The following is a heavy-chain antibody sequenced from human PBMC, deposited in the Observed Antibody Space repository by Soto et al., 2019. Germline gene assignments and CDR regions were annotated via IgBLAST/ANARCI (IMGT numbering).Heavy chain of an antibody. D-gene: IGHD3-3*01. J-gene: IGHJ6*02. CDR2: IIPIFGTA. V-gene: IGHV1-69*06. CDR3: ARERGSGYSLYYYGMDV. CDR1: GGTFSSYA. Sequence: SVKVSCKASGGTFSSYAISWLRQSPGQGLEWMGGIIPIFGTANYAQKFQGRVTITADKSTSTAYMELSSLRSEDTAVYYCARERGSGYSLYYYGMDVWGQGTTVTVSS.